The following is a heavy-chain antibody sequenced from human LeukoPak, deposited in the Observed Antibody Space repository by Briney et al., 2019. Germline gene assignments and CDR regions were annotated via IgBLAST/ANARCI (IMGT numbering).Heavy chain of an antibody. CDR3: AKAWSFRELLSSFDY. D-gene: IGHD1-26*01. Sequence: GGSLRLSCAASGFTFSSYAMSWVRQAPGKGLEWVSAISGSGGSTYYADFVKGRFTISRDNSKNTLYLQMNSLRAEDTAVYYCAKAWSFRELLSSFDYWGQGTLVTVSS. J-gene: IGHJ4*02. CDR1: GFTFSSYA. CDR2: ISGSGGST. V-gene: IGHV3-23*01.